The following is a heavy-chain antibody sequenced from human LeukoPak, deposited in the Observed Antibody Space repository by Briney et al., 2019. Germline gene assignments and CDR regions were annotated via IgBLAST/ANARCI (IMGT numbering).Heavy chain of an antibody. CDR3: ARGLWFGELLPSG. V-gene: IGHV1-8*01. CDR2: MNPNSGNT. Sequence: ASVKVSCKASGYTFTSYDINWVREDTGQGLEWMGWMNPNSGNTGYAQKFQGRVTMTRNTSISTAYMELSSLRSEDTAVYYCARGLWFGELLPSGWGQGTLVTVSS. CDR1: GYTFTSYD. D-gene: IGHD3-10*01. J-gene: IGHJ4*02.